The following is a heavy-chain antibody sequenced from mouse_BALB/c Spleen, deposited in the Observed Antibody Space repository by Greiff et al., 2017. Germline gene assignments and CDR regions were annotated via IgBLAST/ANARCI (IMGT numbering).Heavy chain of an antibody. J-gene: IGHJ3*01. CDR2: IRNKANGYTT. V-gene: IGHV7-3*02. Sequence: EVKLMESGGGLVQPGGSLRLSCATSGFTFTDYYMSWVRQPPGKALEWLGFIRNKANGYTTEYSASVKGRFTISRDNSQSILYLQMNTLRAEDSATYYCARNYRYDEGAWFAYWGQGTLVTVSA. CDR1: GFTFTDYY. CDR3: ARNYRYDEGAWFAY. D-gene: IGHD2-14*01.